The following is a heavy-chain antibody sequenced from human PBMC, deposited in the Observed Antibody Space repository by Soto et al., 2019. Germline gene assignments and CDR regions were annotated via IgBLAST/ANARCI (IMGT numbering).Heavy chain of an antibody. V-gene: IGHV4-59*01. J-gene: IGHJ3*02. Sequence: SETLSLTCTVSGGSISSYYWSWIRQPPGKGLEWIGYIYYSGSTNYNPSLRSRVTISVDTSKNQFSLKLSSVTAADTAVYYCARDTKQQLVLAFDIWGQGTMVTVSS. CDR3: ARDTKQQLVLAFDI. D-gene: IGHD6-13*01. CDR1: GGSISSYY. CDR2: IYYSGST.